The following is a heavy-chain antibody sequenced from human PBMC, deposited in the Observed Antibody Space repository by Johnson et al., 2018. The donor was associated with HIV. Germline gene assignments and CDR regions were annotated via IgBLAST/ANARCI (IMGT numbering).Heavy chain of an antibody. Sequence: QLVESGGGVVQPGGSLTLSCAASGFTFSNYGMHWVRQAPGKGLEWVAFIQSDGKIKFYADSVKGRFTISRDNSKNSFYIQMHSLRAEDTAVYYCAKDVDSSRWWRAFDMWGQGTMVSVSS. CDR1: GFTFSNYG. V-gene: IGHV3-30*02. CDR2: IQSDGKIK. J-gene: IGHJ3*02. D-gene: IGHD6-13*01. CDR3: AKDVDSSRWWRAFDM.